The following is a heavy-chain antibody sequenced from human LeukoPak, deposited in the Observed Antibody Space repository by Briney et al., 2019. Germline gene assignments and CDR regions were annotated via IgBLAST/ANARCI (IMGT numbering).Heavy chain of an antibody. V-gene: IGHV3-48*03. CDR2: ISSSGSTI. CDR3: ASIDYMDV. J-gene: IGHJ6*03. CDR1: EFTFSSYE. Sequence: GGSLRLSCAASEFTFSSYEMNWVRQAPGKGLEWVSYISSSGSTIYYADSVKGRFTISRDNAKNSLYLQMNSLRAEDTALYYCASIDYMDVWGKGTTVTISS.